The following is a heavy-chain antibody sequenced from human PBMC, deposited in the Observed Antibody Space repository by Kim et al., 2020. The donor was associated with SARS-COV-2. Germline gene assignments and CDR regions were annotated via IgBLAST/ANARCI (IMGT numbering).Heavy chain of an antibody. CDR3: ARGEVAYSSGYYFDY. CDR1: GGSISSYY. Sequence: SETLSLTCTVSGGSISSYYWSWIRQPPGKGLEWIGYIYYSGSTNYNPSLKSRVTISVDTSKNQFSLKLSSVTAADTAVYYCARGEVAYSSGYYFDYWGQGTLVTVSS. J-gene: IGHJ4*02. D-gene: IGHD6-25*01. CDR2: IYYSGST. V-gene: IGHV4-59*13.